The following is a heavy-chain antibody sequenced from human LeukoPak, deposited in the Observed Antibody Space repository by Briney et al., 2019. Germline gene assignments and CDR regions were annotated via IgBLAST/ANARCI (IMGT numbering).Heavy chain of an antibody. CDR1: GYTFTSYD. J-gene: IGHJ4*02. D-gene: IGHD3-22*01. Sequence: ASVKVSCKASGYTFTSYDINWVRQATGQGLEWMGWMNPNSGNTGYAQKFQGRVTITRNTSISTAYMELSSLRSEDTAVYYCASKATYYYDSSGYSDYWGQGTLVTVSS. CDR3: ASKATYYYDSSGYSDY. V-gene: IGHV1-8*03. CDR2: MNPNSGNT.